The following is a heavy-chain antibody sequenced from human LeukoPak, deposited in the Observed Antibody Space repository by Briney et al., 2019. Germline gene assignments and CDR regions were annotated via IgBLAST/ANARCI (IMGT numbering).Heavy chain of an antibody. J-gene: IGHJ4*02. CDR1: GFSFSTYW. CDR3: ARAGNWNDGAYFDY. Sequence: GGSLRLSCAASGFSFSTYWMSWVRQAPGEGLEWVANIKQDGSEKYYVDSVKGRFTISRDNAKNSLYLQMNSLRAEDTAVYYCARAGNWNDGAYFDYWGQGTLVTVSS. CDR2: IKQDGSEK. V-gene: IGHV3-7*01. D-gene: IGHD1-20*01.